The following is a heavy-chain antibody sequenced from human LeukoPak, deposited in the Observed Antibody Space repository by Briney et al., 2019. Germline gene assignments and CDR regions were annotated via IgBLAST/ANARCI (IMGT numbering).Heavy chain of an antibody. D-gene: IGHD4-11*01. V-gene: IGHV4-39*01. CDR3: ARRRLQPYYFDY. Sequence: SETLSLTCTVSGGSISSSSYYWGWIRQPPGKGLEWIGSIYYSGSTYYNPSLKSRVTISVDTSKNQFSLKLSSVTAADTAVYYCARRRLQPYYFDYWGQGTLVTVSS. J-gene: IGHJ4*02. CDR1: GGSISSSSYY. CDR2: IYYSGST.